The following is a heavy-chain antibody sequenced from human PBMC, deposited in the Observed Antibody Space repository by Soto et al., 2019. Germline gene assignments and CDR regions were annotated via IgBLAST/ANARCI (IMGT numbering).Heavy chain of an antibody. CDR1: GFPFWHYG. Sequence: QVQLVESGGGVVQPGRSLRLSCVGSGFPFWHYGMHWVRQAPGKGLEWVAVIWSDGKKESYADFVKGRFAISRDNFKDTLYPQMNSLRAGDTAVYYCARDRDGGWFHMDVWGQGTTVTVSS. V-gene: IGHV3-33*01. J-gene: IGHJ6*02. CDR3: ARDRDGGWFHMDV. CDR2: IWSDGKKE. D-gene: IGHD6-19*01.